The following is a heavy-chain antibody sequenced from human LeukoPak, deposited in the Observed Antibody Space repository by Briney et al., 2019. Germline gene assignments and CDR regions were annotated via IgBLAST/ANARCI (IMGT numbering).Heavy chain of an antibody. D-gene: IGHD3-10*01. CDR2: IYSGGST. CDR3: ARVGGH. CDR1: GLTVSKNY. V-gene: IGHV3-53*01. J-gene: IGHJ4*02. Sequence: GGSLRLSCAASGLTVSKNYMSWVRQAPGKGLESVSVIYSGGSTYYADSVRGRFTISRDNSKNTLYLQMNSLRVEDTAVYYCARVGGHWGQGTLVTVTS.